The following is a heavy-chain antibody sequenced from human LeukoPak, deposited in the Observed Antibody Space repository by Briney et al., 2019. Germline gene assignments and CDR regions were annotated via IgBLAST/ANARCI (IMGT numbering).Heavy chain of an antibody. Sequence: GGSLRLSCAASGFTFSSYWMHWVRQAPGKGLVWVSRIHSDGGSTSCADSVEGRLTISRDNAKNTLYLQMNSMRAEDTAVYCCVTERGDSSGYYYLDYWGQGTLVTVSS. D-gene: IGHD3-22*01. V-gene: IGHV3-74*01. J-gene: IGHJ4*02. CDR3: VTERGDSSGYYYLDY. CDR1: GFTFSSYW. CDR2: IHSDGGST.